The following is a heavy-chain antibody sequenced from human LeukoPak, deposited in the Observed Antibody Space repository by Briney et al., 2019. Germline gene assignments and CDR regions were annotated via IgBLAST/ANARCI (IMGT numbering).Heavy chain of an antibody. CDR2: IYYSGST. Sequence: SETLSLTCTVSGGSISSYYWSCIRQPPGKGLEWIGYIYYSGSTNYNPSLKSRVTISVDTSKNQFSLKLSSVTAADTAVYYCARGIVGATYDYWGQGTLVTVSS. CDR3: ARGIVGATYDY. D-gene: IGHD1-26*01. V-gene: IGHV4-59*01. J-gene: IGHJ4*02. CDR1: GGSISSYY.